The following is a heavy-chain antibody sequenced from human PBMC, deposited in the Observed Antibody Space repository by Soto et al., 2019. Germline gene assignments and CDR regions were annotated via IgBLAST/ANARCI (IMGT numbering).Heavy chain of an antibody. Sequence: VESLGLSCTASGFTFSSYEMKWVRQAPGKGLEWVSYISSSGSTIYYADSVKGRFTISRDNAKNSLYLQMNGLRAEYTAVYHDAIADDIYGLAAWAHGTTHTV. D-gene: IGHD2-2*02. V-gene: IGHV3-48*03. J-gene: IGHJ6*02. CDR2: ISSSGSTI. CDR3: AIADDIYGLAA. CDR1: GFTFSSYE.